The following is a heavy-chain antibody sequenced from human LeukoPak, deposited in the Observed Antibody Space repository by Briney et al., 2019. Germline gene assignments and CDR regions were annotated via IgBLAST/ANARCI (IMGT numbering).Heavy chain of an antibody. CDR2: ISAYNGNT. CDR1: GYTFTSYG. D-gene: IGHD2/OR15-2a*01. Sequence: ASVKVSCKASGYTFTSYGISWVRQAPGQGLEWMGWISAYNGNTNYAQKLQGRVTMTTDTSTSTAYMELRSLRSDDTAVYYCARDLRGELSHLSESDYWGQGTLVTVSS. V-gene: IGHV1-18*01. CDR3: ARDLRGELSHLSESDY. J-gene: IGHJ4*02.